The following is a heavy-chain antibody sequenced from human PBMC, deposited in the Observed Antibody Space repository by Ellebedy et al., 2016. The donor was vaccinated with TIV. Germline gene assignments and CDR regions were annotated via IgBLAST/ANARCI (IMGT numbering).Heavy chain of an antibody. CDR1: GFTFSPYA. CDR2: IVGSGS. J-gene: IGHJ4*02. V-gene: IGHV3-23*01. Sequence: GESLKLSCAASGFTFSPYAMAWVRQAPGKGLEWVSGIVGSGSQKYADSVKGRFTISRDNSKRTVDLQMNGLRAEDTAIYFCAKDRTSGDGYWVFDNWGQGTLVSVSS. CDR3: AKDRTSGDGYWVFDN. D-gene: IGHD5-18*01.